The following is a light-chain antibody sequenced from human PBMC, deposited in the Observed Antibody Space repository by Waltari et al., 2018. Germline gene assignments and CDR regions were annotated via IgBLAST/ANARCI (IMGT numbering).Light chain of an antibody. J-gene: IGKJ3*01. CDR1: PSLLYSTGYNY. V-gene: IGKV2-28*01. CDR2: LGS. CDR3: MQALDTPLT. Sequence: DIVMTQSPLSLPVTPGEPASISCKSSPSLLYSTGYNYLDWYLQKPGQSPQLLIYLGSYRASGVPDRFSGSGSGTDFTLKISRVEADDVGVYFCMQALDTPLTFGPGTKVDF.